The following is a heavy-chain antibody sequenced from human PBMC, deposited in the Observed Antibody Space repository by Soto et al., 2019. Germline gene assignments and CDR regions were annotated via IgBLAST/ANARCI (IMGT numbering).Heavy chain of an antibody. V-gene: IGHV1-58*01. J-gene: IGHJ4*02. CDR2: IVVGSGNT. Sequence: SVKVSCKASGFTFTSSAVQWVRQARGQRLEWIGWIVVGSGNTNYAQKFQERVTITRDMSTSTAYMELSSLRSEDTAVYYCAAESLVGATYGYWGQGTLVTVSS. D-gene: IGHD1-26*01. CDR1: GFTFTSSA. CDR3: AAESLVGATYGY.